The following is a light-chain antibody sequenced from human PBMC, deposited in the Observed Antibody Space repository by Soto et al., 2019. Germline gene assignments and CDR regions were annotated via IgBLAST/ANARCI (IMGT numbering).Light chain of an antibody. CDR3: QQYSSSPLT. CDR1: QSVSSSS. V-gene: IGKV3-20*01. CDR2: GAS. J-gene: IGKJ4*01. Sequence: EIVLTQSPGTLSLSPGERATLSCRASQSVSSSSLAGYQQKPGQAPRLLIYGASSRATGIPDRFSGSGSGTDFTLTISRLEPEDFAVYYCQQYSSSPLTFGGGTKVEIK.